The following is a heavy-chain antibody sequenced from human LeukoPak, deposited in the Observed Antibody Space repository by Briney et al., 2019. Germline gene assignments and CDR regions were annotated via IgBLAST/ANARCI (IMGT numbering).Heavy chain of an antibody. CDR1: GFTFSRLG. CDR3: AKEGDEFRGYLDV. V-gene: IGHV3-30*02. CDR2: IHNDGTQG. D-gene: IGHD3-16*01. Sequence: PGGSLRLSCAASGFTFSRLGMQWVRQAPGKGLESVAVIHNDGTQGQYADSVKGRFTISKDNSQNTLYLQMNNLRDDDTAVYYCAKEGDEFRGYLDVWGKGTTVTVSS. J-gene: IGHJ6*03.